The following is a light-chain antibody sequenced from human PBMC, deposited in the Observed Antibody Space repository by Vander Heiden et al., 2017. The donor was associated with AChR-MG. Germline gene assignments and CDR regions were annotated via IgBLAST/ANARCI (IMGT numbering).Light chain of an antibody. CDR2: KAS. V-gene: IGKV1-5*03. CDR3: QQYHTYSST. J-gene: IGKJ1*01. Sequence: DIQMTQSPSTLSASVGDRVTITCRASQSVSSRLAWYRQKPGKAPDLLIYKASSLQSGVPSRFSGSGSGTEFTLTISRLQPDDFATYYCQQYHTYSSTFGQGTQVEVK. CDR1: QSVSSR.